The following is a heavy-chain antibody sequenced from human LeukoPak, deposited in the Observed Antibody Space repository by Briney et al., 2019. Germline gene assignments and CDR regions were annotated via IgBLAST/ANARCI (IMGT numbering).Heavy chain of an antibody. CDR1: GGSISSYY. J-gene: IGHJ4*02. V-gene: IGHV4-59*01. Sequence: SETLSLTCTVSGGSISSYYWSWIRQPPGKGLEWIGYIYYSGSTNYNPSLKSRVTISVDTSKNQFSLKLSSVTAADTAVYYCARELTHDSSGYYQFFDYWGQGTLVTVSS. CDR2: IYYSGST. D-gene: IGHD3-22*01. CDR3: ARELTHDSSGYYQFFDY.